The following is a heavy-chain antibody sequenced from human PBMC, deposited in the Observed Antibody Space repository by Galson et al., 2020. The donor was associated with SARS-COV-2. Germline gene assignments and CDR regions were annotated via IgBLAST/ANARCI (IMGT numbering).Heavy chain of an antibody. CDR1: GYTFNHYG. CDR2: ISAYSGNT. CDR3: ARGFARRWDY. J-gene: IGHJ4*02. Sequence: ASVKVSCKASGYTFNHYGFSWVRQAPGQGLEWMGWISAYSGNTDYAQKLQGRVTVTTDTSTNTAYMELRSLIPDDTAVYYCARGFARRWDYWGQGTLVPVSS. D-gene: IGHD3-3*01. V-gene: IGHV1-18*01.